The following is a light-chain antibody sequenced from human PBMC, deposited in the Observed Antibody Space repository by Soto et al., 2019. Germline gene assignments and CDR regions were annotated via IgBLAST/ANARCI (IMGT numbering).Light chain of an antibody. CDR1: SSNIGSNY. CDR3: AAWDDSLSAWV. J-gene: IGLJ3*02. Sequence: QSVLTQPPSASGTPGQRVTISCSGSSSNIGSNYVYWYQQLPGTAPKLLIYRNNQRPSGVPDRFSGSKSGTSASLAISGVRSEDEADYYCAAWDDSLSAWVFGGGTKVTV. CDR2: RNN. V-gene: IGLV1-47*01.